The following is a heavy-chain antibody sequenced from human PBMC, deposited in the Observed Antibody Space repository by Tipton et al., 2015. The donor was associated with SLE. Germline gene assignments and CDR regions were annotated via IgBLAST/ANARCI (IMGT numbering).Heavy chain of an antibody. CDR1: GGSFSDYY. D-gene: IGHD2-21*02. CDR3: ARGGLTYGYYYYMDV. Sequence: TLSLTCAVYGGSFSDYYWSWIRQPPGKGLEWIGEINHSGSTNYNPSLKSRVTISVDTSKNQFSLKLSSVTAADTAVYYCARGGLTYGYYYYMDVWGKGTTVTVS. V-gene: IGHV4-34*01. CDR2: INHSGST. J-gene: IGHJ6*03.